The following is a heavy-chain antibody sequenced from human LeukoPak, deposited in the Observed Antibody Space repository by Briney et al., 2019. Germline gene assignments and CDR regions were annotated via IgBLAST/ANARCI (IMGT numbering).Heavy chain of an antibody. D-gene: IGHD3-16*01. CDR1: EFTFSSYG. CDR2: IWYDGSNK. V-gene: IGHV3-33*06. J-gene: IGHJ4*02. Sequence: GRYLRLSCAASEFTFSSYGMHWLRQAAGKGLDWVAVIWYDGSNKYYADSVRGRFTISRDNSKNTLYLQMSLQAADAAAESCGANDYAASDSDYFDYWGQGTLVTVSS. CDR3: ANDYAASDSDYFDY.